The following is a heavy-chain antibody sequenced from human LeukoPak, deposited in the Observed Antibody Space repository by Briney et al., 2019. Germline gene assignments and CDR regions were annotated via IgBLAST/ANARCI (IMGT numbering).Heavy chain of an antibody. J-gene: IGHJ4*02. D-gene: IGHD6-13*01. Sequence: SETLSLTCTVSGGSVSSYYWSWIRRPPGKGLEWIGYINYSGSTNYNPSLKSRVTISVDASKNQFSLKLSSVTAADTAVYYCARGEDSSWYGGPFDYWGQGTLVTVSS. CDR2: INYSGST. V-gene: IGHV4-59*02. CDR1: GGSVSSYY. CDR3: ARGEDSSWYGGPFDY.